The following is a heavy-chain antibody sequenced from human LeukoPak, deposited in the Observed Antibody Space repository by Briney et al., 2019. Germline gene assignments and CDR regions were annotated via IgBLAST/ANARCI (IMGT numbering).Heavy chain of an antibody. CDR1: GGSFSGYY. J-gene: IGHJ4*02. Sequence: SETLSLTCAVYGGSFSGYYWSWIRQPPGKGLEWIGEINHSGSTNYNPSLKSRVTISVDTSKNQFSLKLSSVTAADTAVYYCARGLEGYEGFDYWGQGTLVTVSS. CDR2: INHSGST. D-gene: IGHD3-3*01. V-gene: IGHV4-34*01. CDR3: ARGLEGYEGFDY.